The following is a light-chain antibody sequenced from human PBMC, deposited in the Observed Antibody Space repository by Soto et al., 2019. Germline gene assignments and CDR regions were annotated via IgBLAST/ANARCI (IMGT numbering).Light chain of an antibody. V-gene: IGKV3-15*01. CDR3: QQYNDWPPWT. CDR2: GAS. J-gene: IGKJ1*01. Sequence: ETVMTQSPATLSVSPGERVTLSCRASHNVKNNLAWYQHKPGQAPRLLIHGASSRATGVPARFSGSGSGTAFSLTISSLQLEDSAVYYCQQYNDWPPWTFGPGTKVEI. CDR1: HNVKNN.